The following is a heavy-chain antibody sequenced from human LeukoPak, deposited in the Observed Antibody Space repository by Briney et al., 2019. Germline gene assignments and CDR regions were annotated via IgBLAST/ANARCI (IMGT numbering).Heavy chain of an antibody. D-gene: IGHD3-3*01. CDR1: GYTFTVYY. V-gene: IGHV1-2*02. CDR3: ARDKSLEWTWFDP. J-gene: IGHJ5*02. CDR2: INPNSGGT. Sequence: ASVKVSFKASGYTFTVYYMHWVRQAPGQGLEWMGWINPNSGGTNYAQKFQGGVTMTRDTSISTAYMELSRLRSDDTAVYYCARDKSLEWTWFDPWGQGTLVTVSA.